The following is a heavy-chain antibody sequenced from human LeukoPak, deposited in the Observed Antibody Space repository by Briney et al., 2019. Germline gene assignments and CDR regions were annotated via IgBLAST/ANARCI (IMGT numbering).Heavy chain of an antibody. V-gene: IGHV4-39*07. Sequence: TSETLSLTCTVSGGSISSSSYYWGWIRQPPGKGLEWIGSIYYSGRTNYNPSLKSRVTMSVDTSKNQFSLKLSSVTAADTAVYYCARGLAKWFGDPIIQYYYMDVWGKGTTVTISS. CDR2: IYYSGRT. D-gene: IGHD3-10*01. CDR1: GGSISSSSYY. J-gene: IGHJ6*03. CDR3: ARGLAKWFGDPIIQYYYMDV.